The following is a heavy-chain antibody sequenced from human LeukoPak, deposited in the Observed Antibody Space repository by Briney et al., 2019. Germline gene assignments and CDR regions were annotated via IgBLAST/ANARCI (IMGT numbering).Heavy chain of an antibody. CDR1: GLRFSTYG. CDR3: AKEKAYYDFWSSYYMGDAFDI. CDR2: IRHDGTNE. J-gene: IGHJ3*02. Sequence: PGGSLRLSCAASGLRFSTYGVHWVRQAPGKGLEWVAYIRHDGTNEHYANSVKGRFTISRDNPKNTLYLQMNSLRAEDTAVYYCAKEKAYYDFWSSYYMGDAFDIWGQGTMVTVSS. D-gene: IGHD3-3*01. V-gene: IGHV3-30*02.